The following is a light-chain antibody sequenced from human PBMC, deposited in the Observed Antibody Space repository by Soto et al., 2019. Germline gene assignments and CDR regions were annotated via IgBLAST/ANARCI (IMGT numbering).Light chain of an antibody. Sequence: EIVMTQSPATLSVSPGERVTLSCRASQGIGDTLAWYQHKPGQTPRLLIYDASTRATGIPARFSGSGSGTEFTLTISSLQSEDFAVYYCQQYNNWRWTFGQGTKVDIK. CDR1: QGIGDT. J-gene: IGKJ1*01. V-gene: IGKV3-15*01. CDR3: QQYNNWRWT. CDR2: DAS.